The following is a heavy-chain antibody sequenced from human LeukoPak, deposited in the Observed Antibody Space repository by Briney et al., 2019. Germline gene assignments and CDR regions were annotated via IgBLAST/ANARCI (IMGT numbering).Heavy chain of an antibody. CDR1: GFTFSSYA. V-gene: IGHV3-30*04. CDR2: ISYDGSNK. Sequence: GGPLRLSCAASGFTFSSYAMHWVRQAPGKGLEWVAVISYDGSNKYYADSVKGRFTISRDNSKNTLYLQMNSLRAEDTAVYYCARVNGDGYTDYWGQGTLVTVSS. J-gene: IGHJ4*02. D-gene: IGHD5-24*01. CDR3: ARVNGDGYTDY.